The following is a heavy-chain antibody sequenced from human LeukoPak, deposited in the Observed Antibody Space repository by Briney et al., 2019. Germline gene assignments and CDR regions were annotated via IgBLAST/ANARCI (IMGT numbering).Heavy chain of an antibody. CDR3: ARDLRVGGSSGWYAFDV. Sequence: SEALSLTCTVSGGSISSYYWSWIRQPPGKGLEWIGYLYYRGSTTYNPSLKSRVTISIDTSKNQFSLKLSSVTAADTAVYYCARDLRVGGSSGWYAFDVWGQGTMVTVSA. V-gene: IGHV4-59*01. J-gene: IGHJ3*01. CDR1: GGSISSYY. CDR2: LYYRGST. D-gene: IGHD6-19*01.